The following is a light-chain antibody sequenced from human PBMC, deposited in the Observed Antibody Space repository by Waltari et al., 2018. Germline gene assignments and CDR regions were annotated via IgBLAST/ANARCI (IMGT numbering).Light chain of an antibody. CDR3: LQHNNYPRT. CDR1: QGISNY. J-gene: IGKJ1*01. V-gene: IGKV1-17*03. Sequence: DIQMTQSPSAISASVGDRVTLTCRARQGISNYLAWFQQKPGKVPKRLTYAASSLQSGVPSRFSGSGSGTEVTLTISSLQPEDFATYYCLQHNNYPRTFGQGTKVEIK. CDR2: AAS.